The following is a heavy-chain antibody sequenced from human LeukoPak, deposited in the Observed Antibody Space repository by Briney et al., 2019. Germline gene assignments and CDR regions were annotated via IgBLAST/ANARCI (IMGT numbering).Heavy chain of an antibody. CDR3: ATDWGSGNYHLRALDL. J-gene: IGHJ3*01. V-gene: IGHV3-15*01. D-gene: IGHD2-2*01. CDR1: GFTFSNAW. Sequence: GGSLRLSCAASGFTFSNAWLHWVRQAPGKGLEWVGRIRSNLYLGATDFAAPVNGRFTISRDDSKNTLYLQMDSLKTEDTAMYYCATDWGSGNYHLRALDLWGQGTMVVVSS. CDR2: IRSNLYLGAT.